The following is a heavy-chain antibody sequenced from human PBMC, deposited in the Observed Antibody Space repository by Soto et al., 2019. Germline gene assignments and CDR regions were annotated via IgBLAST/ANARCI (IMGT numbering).Heavy chain of an antibody. CDR3: AREVIPLTTDWYFDL. CDR2: IYDSGST. V-gene: IGHV4-30-4*01. D-gene: IGHD4-17*01. Sequence: QLQLRESGPGLVKPSETLSLTCTVSGGSISGGVGGLYYWSWIRQPPGKGLEWIGYIYDSGSTYYNTSLKSRVTISGDTSKTQFSLRLSSVTAADTAVYYCAREVIPLTTDWYFDLWGRGTLVTVSS. CDR1: GGSISGGVGGLYY. J-gene: IGHJ2*01.